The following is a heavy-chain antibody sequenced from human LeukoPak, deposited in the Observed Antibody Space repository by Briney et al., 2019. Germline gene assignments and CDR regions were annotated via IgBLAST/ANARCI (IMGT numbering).Heavy chain of an antibody. D-gene: IGHD1/OR15-1a*01. CDR2: IKQDGSEK. CDR1: GFTFSSYW. CDR3: ARDYPRITGTPTKDY. Sequence: GGSLRLSCAASGFTFSSYWMSWVRQAPGKGLEWVANIKQDGSEKYYVDSVKGRFTISRDNAKNSLYLQMNSLRAEDTAVYYCARDYPRITGTPTKDYWGQGTLVTVSS. V-gene: IGHV3-7*01. J-gene: IGHJ4*02.